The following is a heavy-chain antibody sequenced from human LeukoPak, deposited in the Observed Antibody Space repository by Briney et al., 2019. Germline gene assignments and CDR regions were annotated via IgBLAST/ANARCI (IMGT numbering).Heavy chain of an antibody. CDR1: GFTFSSYW. J-gene: IGHJ6*03. V-gene: IGHV3-21*04. CDR2: ISSSSSYI. Sequence: PGGSLRLSCAASGFTFSSYWMHWVRQAPGKGLEWVSSISSSSSYIYYADSVKGRFTISRDNAKNSLYLQMNSLRAEDTAVYYCARAFRSPRLGELFVTYSAEYYYYYYMDVWGKGTTVTISS. CDR3: ARAFRSPRLGELFVTYSAEYYYYYYMDV. D-gene: IGHD3-10*01.